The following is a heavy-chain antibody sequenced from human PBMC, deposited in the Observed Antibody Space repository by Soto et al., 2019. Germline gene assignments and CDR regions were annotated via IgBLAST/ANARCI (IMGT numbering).Heavy chain of an antibody. CDR2: TYYRSKWYY. V-gene: IGHV6-1*01. CDR3: ARGEQYSGRIFDY. Sequence: SQTLSLTCAITGDSVSSNIAGWSWVRQSPSRGLEWLGRTYYRSKWYYEYAVSVRGRITINPDTSKNQYSLRLNSVTPEDTAVYFCARGEQYSGRIFDYWGQGTLVTVSS. CDR1: GDSVSSNIAG. D-gene: IGHD1-26*01. J-gene: IGHJ4*01.